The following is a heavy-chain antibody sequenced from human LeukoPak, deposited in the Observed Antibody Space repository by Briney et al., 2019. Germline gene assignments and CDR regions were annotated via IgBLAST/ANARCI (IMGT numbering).Heavy chain of an antibody. J-gene: IGHJ4*02. V-gene: IGHV3-53*01. Sequence: GGSLRLSCAASGFTVSSNYMNWVRQAPGKGLEWVSVIYSGGSTYYAGSVKGRFTISRDNSKNTLYLQMDSLRAEDTAVYFCARAPGPGIVVTRYYFDYWGQGTLVTVSS. CDR2: IYSGGST. CDR1: GFTVSSNY. CDR3: ARAPGPGIVVTRYYFDY. D-gene: IGHD6-19*01.